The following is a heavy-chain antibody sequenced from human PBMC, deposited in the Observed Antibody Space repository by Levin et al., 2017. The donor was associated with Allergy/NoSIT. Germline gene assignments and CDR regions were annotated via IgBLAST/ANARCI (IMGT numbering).Heavy chain of an antibody. CDR2: IYYSGST. CDR3: ARGNTALRY. J-gene: IGHJ4*02. D-gene: IGHD5-18*01. V-gene: IGHV4-59*01. CDR1: GGSISSFY. Sequence: SETLSLTCSVSGGSISSFYWTWIRQPPGKGLEWIGCIYYSGSTSYSPSLKSRVTISVDTSKNQFSLKLSSVTAADTAVYFCARGNTALRYWGQGTLVTVSS.